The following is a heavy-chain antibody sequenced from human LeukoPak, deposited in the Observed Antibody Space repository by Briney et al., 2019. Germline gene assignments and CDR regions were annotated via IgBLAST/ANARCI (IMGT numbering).Heavy chain of an antibody. J-gene: IGHJ4*02. Sequence: GGSLRLSCAASGFTFSSYWMSWIRQAPGKGLEWLSAISGTTGTTFYADSVKGRFTISRDNSKNTLFLQMNSLRAEDTAVYYCATKTSYGDRYFDYWGQGTLVTVSS. CDR1: GFTFSSYW. D-gene: IGHD4-17*01. CDR2: ISGTTGTT. CDR3: ATKTSYGDRYFDY. V-gene: IGHV3-23*01.